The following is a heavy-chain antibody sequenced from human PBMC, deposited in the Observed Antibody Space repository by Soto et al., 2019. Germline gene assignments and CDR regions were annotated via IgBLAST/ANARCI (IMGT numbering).Heavy chain of an antibody. CDR3: ASYCSSSRCYFDGAFDI. D-gene: IGHD2-2*01. CDR2: INYSGNT. Sequence: SETLSLTCTVSGGSIGSDGYYWSRFRQHPGKGLEWIGYINYSGNTYYNPSLKSRLSISVDTSKRQFSLKLSSVTAADTAVYYCASYCSSSRCYFDGAFDIWGQGTMVTVSS. V-gene: IGHV4-31*03. CDR1: GGSIGSDGYY. J-gene: IGHJ3*02.